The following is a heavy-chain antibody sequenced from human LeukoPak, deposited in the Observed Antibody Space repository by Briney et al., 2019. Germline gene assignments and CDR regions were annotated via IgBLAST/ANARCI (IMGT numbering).Heavy chain of an antibody. J-gene: IGHJ3*02. CDR1: GFTFSSYA. D-gene: IGHD4-17*01. CDR2: ISYDGSNK. Sequence: GGSLRLSCAASGFTFSSYAMHWVRQAPGKGLEWVAVISYDGSNKYYADSVKGRFTISRDNSKNTLYLQMNSLRAEDTAVYYCARDLSTVTPDAFDIWGQGTMVTVSS. V-gene: IGHV3-30-3*01. CDR3: ARDLSTVTPDAFDI.